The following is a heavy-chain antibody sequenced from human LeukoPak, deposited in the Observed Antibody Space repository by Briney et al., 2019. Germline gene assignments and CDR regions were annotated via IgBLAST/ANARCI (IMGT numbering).Heavy chain of an antibody. J-gene: IGHJ4*02. CDR1: GGPISSSRYY. D-gene: IGHD5-24*01. V-gene: IGHV4-39*02. CDR2: IYYSGST. Sequence: SETLSLTCIVSGGPISSSRYYWDWVRQPPGKGLEWIGGIYYSGSTYYNPSLKSRVTISVDTSKNHFSLKLRSMNAAVAAVYYCARRDGYNGPLDYWGQGTLVTVSS. CDR3: ARRDGYNGPLDY.